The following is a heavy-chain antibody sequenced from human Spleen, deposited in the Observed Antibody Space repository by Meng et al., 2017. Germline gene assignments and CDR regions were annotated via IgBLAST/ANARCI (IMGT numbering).Heavy chain of an antibody. D-gene: IGHD1-26*01. CDR2: IYYRGST. Sequence: VQLQESGPGLVRPSETLSLTCTVSGGSVSSGSYYWSWIRQPPGKGLEWIGYIYYRGSTNYNPSLKSRVTISVDTSKNQFSLKLSSVTAADTAVYYCARLTGRYYFDYWGQGTLVTVSS. CDR1: GGSVSSGSYY. J-gene: IGHJ4*02. V-gene: IGHV4-61*01. CDR3: ARLTGRYYFDY.